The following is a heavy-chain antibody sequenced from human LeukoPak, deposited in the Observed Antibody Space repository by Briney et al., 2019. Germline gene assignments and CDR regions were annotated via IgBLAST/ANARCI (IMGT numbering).Heavy chain of an antibody. J-gene: IGHJ5*02. CDR2: IVVGSGNT. Sequence: EASVKVSCKASGFTFTSSAMQWVRQARGQRLEWIGWIVVGSGNTNYAQKFQERVTTTRDMSTSTAYMELSSLRSEDTAVYYCAARYCTNGVCYNGFDPWGQGTLVTVSS. CDR3: AARYCTNGVCYNGFDP. D-gene: IGHD2-8*01. V-gene: IGHV1-58*02. CDR1: GFTFTSSA.